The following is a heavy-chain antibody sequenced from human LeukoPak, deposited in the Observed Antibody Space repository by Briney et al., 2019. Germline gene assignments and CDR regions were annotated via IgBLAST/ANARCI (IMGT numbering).Heavy chain of an antibody. J-gene: IGHJ5*02. D-gene: IGHD2-2*01. CDR2: IYYSGST. Sequence: SETLSLTCTVPGGSISSSSYYWGWIRQPPGKWLEWIGSIYYSGSTYYNPSLKSRVTISVDTSKNQFFLKLSSVTAADPALYYCARTTDPPIVIVPAAMGFDPWGQGTLVTVSS. CDR1: GGSISSSSYY. V-gene: IGHV4-39*01. CDR3: ARTTDPPIVIVPAAMGFDP.